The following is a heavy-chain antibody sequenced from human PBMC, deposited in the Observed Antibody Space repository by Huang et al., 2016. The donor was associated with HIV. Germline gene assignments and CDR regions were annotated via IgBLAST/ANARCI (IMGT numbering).Heavy chain of an antibody. CDR3: VRAREKGYDFWSGYRY. J-gene: IGHJ4*01. D-gene: IGHD3-3*01. V-gene: IGHV3-74*02. Sequence: EVELAESGGGSVRPGQSLRLSCVGSGFIFSDYWVHWVRQIPGKGLMWVARMEGDGSSTSYADSVKGRFTIYRDNARNTVYLQMSSLRVDDTAVYYCVRAREKGYDFWSGYRYWGQGAQVTVSS. CDR1: GFIFSDYW. CDR2: MEGDGSST.